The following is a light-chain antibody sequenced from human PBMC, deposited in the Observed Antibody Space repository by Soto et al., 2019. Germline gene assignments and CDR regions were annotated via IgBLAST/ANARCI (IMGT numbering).Light chain of an antibody. CDR2: GNS. J-gene: IGLJ1*01. Sequence: QAVVTQPPSVSGAPGQSVTIACTGSSSNIGAGYDVHWYQQLPGTAHKLLIYGNSNRTSGVHDRFSGSKSGTSASLAITGLQAGDGSDYYCTSYYSSPGGFYVVGTGTKLAV. CDR1: SSNIGAGYD. V-gene: IGLV1-40*01. CDR3: TSYYSSPGGFYV.